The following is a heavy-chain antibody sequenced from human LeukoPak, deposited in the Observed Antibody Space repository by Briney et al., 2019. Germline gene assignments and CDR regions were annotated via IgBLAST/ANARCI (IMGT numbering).Heavy chain of an antibody. CDR2: FYASGST. V-gene: IGHV4-4*07. D-gene: IGHD1-1*01. Sequence: SETLSLTSTVPGAPTGISSWSGFRHPAGKGLEWIGRFYASGSTNYNPSLKSRVTVSVDTSKNQFSLKLTSVTAADTAVYYCATGDNSFDNWGQGTLVTVSS. CDR1: GAPTGISS. J-gene: IGHJ4*02. CDR3: ATGDNSFDN.